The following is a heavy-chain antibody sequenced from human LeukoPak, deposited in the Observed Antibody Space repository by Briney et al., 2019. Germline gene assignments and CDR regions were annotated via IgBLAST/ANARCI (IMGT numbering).Heavy chain of an antibody. Sequence: PGGSLRLSCVASGFKFTDYAIHWVRQVPGRGLEWVGVVWFDGSYELYADSVKGRFTISRDDSRSTVNLQMESLRAEDTALYYCARELGGRGIPVYYFDYWGQGTQVTVSS. V-gene: IGHV3-33*08. D-gene: IGHD4-23*01. J-gene: IGHJ4*02. CDR1: GFKFTDYA. CDR3: ARELGGRGIPVYYFDY. CDR2: VWFDGSYE.